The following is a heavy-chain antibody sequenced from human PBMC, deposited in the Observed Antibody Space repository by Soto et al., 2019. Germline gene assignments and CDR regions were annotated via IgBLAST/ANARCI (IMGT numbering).Heavy chain of an antibody. CDR1: GFTFSSYA. V-gene: IGHV3-30-3*01. CDR2: ISYDGSNK. CDR3: AKDPRRYGSGSYYFDY. Sequence: GGSLRLSCAASGFTFSSYAMHWVRQAPGKGLEWVAVISYDGSNKYYADSVKGRFTISRDNSKNTLYLQMNSLRAEDTAVYYCAKDPRRYGSGSYYFDYWGQGTLVTVSS. J-gene: IGHJ4*02. D-gene: IGHD3-10*01.